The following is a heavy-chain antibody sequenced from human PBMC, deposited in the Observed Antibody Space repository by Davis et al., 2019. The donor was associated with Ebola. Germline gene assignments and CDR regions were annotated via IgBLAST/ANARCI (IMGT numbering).Heavy chain of an antibody. J-gene: IGHJ6*02. CDR2: LSAYNGNT. CDR3: ASGEPVAARPPYYYNRMDV. D-gene: IGHD6-6*01. CDR1: GYTFTSYG. Sequence: ASAKLSCKASGYTFTSYGISWVRQAPGQGLEWMGWLSAYNGNTNYVQKFQGRVTITADESTSTAYMELSSLRSEDTAVYYCASGEPVAARPPYYYNRMDVWGQGTTVTVSS. V-gene: IGHV1-18*01.